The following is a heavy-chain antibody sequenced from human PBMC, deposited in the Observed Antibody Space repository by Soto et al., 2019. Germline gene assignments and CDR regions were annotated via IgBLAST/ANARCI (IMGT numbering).Heavy chain of an antibody. CDR3: AKGKTSGWYYFDF. CDR2: ISGSGGST. CDR1: GFTFDSCA. V-gene: IGHV3-23*01. Sequence: GGSLRLSCAASGFTFDSCAMSWVRQAPGKGLEWILGISGSGGSTCYADSVKGRFTISRDNSKNTVYLQMNSLRADDTAVYYCAKGKTSGWYYFDFWGQGTLVTVSS. J-gene: IGHJ4*02. D-gene: IGHD6-19*01.